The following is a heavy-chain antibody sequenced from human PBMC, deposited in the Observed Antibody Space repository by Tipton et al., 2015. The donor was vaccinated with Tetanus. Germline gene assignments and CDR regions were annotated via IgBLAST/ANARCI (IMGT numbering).Heavy chain of an antibody. V-gene: IGHV3-21*01. CDR3: ARDNGGSGSYYYGMDV. Sequence: SLRLSCAASGFTFSMYAMNWVRQAPGKGLEWVSTMSGSGTSTYYADSVKGRFTISRDNAKNSLYLQMNSLRAEDTAVYYCARDNGGSGSYYYGMDVWGQGTTVTVSS. J-gene: IGHJ6*02. CDR2: MSGSGTST. CDR1: GFTFSMYA. D-gene: IGHD3-10*01.